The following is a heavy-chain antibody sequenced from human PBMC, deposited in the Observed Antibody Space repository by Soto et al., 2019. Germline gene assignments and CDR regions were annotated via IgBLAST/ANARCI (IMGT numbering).Heavy chain of an antibody. Sequence: QVQLVQSGAEVKKPGSSVKVSCKASGGTFSSYSISWVRQAPGQGLEWMGGIIPIVGTANYAQKFQGRVTITADESTSKAYLELSSLRSEDTAVYYCARSVEDTAMVSYFYYYYGMDVWGQGTTVTVSS. D-gene: IGHD5-18*01. CDR1: GGTFSSYS. V-gene: IGHV1-69*01. CDR3: ARSVEDTAMVSYFYYYYGMDV. CDR2: IIPIVGTA. J-gene: IGHJ6*02.